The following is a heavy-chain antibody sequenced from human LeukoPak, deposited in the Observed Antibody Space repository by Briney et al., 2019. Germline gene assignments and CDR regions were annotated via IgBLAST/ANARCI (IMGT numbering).Heavy chain of an antibody. Sequence: GGSLRLSCAASGFTFSSYAMSWVRQAPGKGLEWVANIKQDGSEKYCVDSVKGRFTISRDNAKNSLYLQMSSLRAEDTAVYYCARLKATVSIHAYFDSWGQGTLVTVSS. D-gene: IGHD4-17*01. CDR3: ARLKATVSIHAYFDS. CDR2: IKQDGSEK. J-gene: IGHJ4*02. CDR1: GFTFSSYA. V-gene: IGHV3-7*01.